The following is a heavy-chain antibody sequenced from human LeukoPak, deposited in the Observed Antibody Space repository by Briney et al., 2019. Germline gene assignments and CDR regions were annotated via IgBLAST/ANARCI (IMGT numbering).Heavy chain of an antibody. CDR3: AKDYGTTATAVQLRAPYFDF. CDR2: IWYDGSNK. V-gene: IGHV3-33*06. CDR1: GFTFSSYG. J-gene: IGHJ4*02. Sequence: GRSLRLSCAASGFTFSSYGMHWVRQAPGKGLEWVAVIWYDGSNKYYADSVKGRFTISRDNSKNTVHLQMNNLRAEDTAVYYCAKDYGTTATAVQLRAPYFDFWGQGALVTVAS. D-gene: IGHD4-11*01.